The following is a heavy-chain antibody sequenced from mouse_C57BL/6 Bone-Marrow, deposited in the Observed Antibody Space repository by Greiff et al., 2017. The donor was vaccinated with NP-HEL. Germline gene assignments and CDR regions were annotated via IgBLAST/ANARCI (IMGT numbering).Heavy chain of an antibody. Sequence: QVQLQQSGAELVKPGASVKLSCKSSGYTFTSYWMHWVKQRPGQGLEWIGMIHPNSGSTNYNEKFKSKATLTVDKSSSTAYMQLSSLTSEDSAVYYCARVPSYAMDYWGQGTSVTVSS. J-gene: IGHJ4*01. CDR3: ARVPSYAMDY. D-gene: IGHD5-1*01. CDR2: IHPNSGST. CDR1: GYTFTSYW. V-gene: IGHV1-64*01.